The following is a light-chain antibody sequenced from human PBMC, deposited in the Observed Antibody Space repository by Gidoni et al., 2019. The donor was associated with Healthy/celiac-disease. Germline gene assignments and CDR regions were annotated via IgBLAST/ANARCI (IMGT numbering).Light chain of an antibody. J-gene: IGLJ2*01. CDR1: SLRSYY. V-gene: IGLV3-19*01. CDR3: NSRDSSGNLVV. Sequence: SSDLTQYPALSVSFGQTVRITCQGDSLRSYYASWYQQKPGQAPVLVIYGKNNRPSGIPDRFSGSSSGNTASLTITGAQAEDEADYYCNSRDSSGNLVVFGGGTKLTVL. CDR2: GKN.